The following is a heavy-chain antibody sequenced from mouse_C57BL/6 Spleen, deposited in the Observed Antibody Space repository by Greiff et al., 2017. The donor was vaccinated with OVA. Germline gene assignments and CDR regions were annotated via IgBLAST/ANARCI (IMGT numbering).Heavy chain of an antibody. J-gene: IGHJ1*03. Sequence: EVHLVESGEGLVKPGGSLKLSCAASGFTFSSYAMSWVRQTPEKRLEWVAYISSGGDYIYYADTVKGRFTISRDNARNTLYLQMSSLKSEDTAMYYCTRDGPSNPWYFDVWGTGTTVTVSS. D-gene: IGHD2-3*01. CDR2: ISSGGDYI. CDR1: GFTFSSYA. V-gene: IGHV5-9-1*02. CDR3: TRDGPSNPWYFDV.